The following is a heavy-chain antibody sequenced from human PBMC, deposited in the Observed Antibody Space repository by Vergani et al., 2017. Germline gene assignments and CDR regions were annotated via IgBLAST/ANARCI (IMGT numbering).Heavy chain of an antibody. CDR1: GFTFSSYA. CDR2: ISYDGSNK. D-gene: IGHD3-10*01. V-gene: IGHV3-30*04. Sequence: VQLLESGGGLVQPGGSLRLSCAASGFTFSSYAMSWVRQAPGKGLEWVAVISYDGSNKYYADSVKGRFTISRDNSKNTLYLQMNSLRAEDTAVYYCARSVYGSGGVWGKGTTVTVSS. CDR3: ARSVYGSGGV. J-gene: IGHJ6*04.